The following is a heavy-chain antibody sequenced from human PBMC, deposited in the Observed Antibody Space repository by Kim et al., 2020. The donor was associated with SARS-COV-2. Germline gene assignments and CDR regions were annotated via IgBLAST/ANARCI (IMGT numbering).Heavy chain of an antibody. CDR1: GFTFSNYA. D-gene: IGHD3-3*01. V-gene: IGHV3-30*04. Sequence: GGSLRLSCAASGFTFSNYALHWVRQAPGKGLEWVAFISYDGSNKYYADSVKGRFTISRDNSKNTLYLQMNSLRAEDTAVYYCARASDYYDFWSGYHTEGDDTFDIWGQGTMVTVSS. J-gene: IGHJ3*02. CDR2: ISYDGSNK. CDR3: ARASDYYDFWSGYHTEGDDTFDI.